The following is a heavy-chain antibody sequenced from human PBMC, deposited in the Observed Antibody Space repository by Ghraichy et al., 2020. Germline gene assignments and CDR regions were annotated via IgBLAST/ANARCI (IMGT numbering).Heavy chain of an antibody. D-gene: IGHD6-19*01. Sequence: GGSLRLSCAASGFTFSSYAMSWVRQAPGKGLEWVSAISGSGGSTYYADSVKGRFTISRGNSKNTLYLQMNSLRAKDTAVYYCAKDIKVAGTEYFQHWGQGTLVTVSS. V-gene: IGHV3-23*01. CDR1: GFTFSSYA. CDR2: ISGSGGST. J-gene: IGHJ1*01. CDR3: AKDIKVAGTEYFQH.